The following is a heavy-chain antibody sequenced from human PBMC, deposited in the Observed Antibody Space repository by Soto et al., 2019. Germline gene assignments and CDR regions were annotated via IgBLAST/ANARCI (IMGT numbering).Heavy chain of an antibody. CDR2: IYYSGST. CDR1: GGSVSSGSYY. V-gene: IGHV4-61*01. CDR3: ARHDYGDYVGSYFDY. Sequence: SETLSLTCTVSGGSVSSGSYYWSWIRQPPGKGLEWIGYIYYSGSTNYNPSLKSRVTISVDMSKNQFSLKLSSVTAADTAVYYCARHDYGDYVGSYFDYWGQGTLVTVSS. D-gene: IGHD4-17*01. J-gene: IGHJ4*02.